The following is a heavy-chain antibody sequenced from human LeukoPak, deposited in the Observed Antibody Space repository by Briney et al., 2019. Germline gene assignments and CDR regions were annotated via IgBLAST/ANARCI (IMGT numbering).Heavy chain of an antibody. J-gene: IGHJ4*02. CDR1: GFSFSGYS. D-gene: IGHD5-18*01. CDR2: ISSGTGSYI. V-gene: IGHV3-21*01. CDR3: ASGGYGGIMSDF. Sequence: PGGSLRLSCVVSGFSFSGYSMNWVRQAPGKGLEWVSAISSGTGSYIYYADSVKGRFTNSRDNAKNSLYLQMNSLRAEDTAVYYCASGGYGGIMSDFWGQGTLVTVSS.